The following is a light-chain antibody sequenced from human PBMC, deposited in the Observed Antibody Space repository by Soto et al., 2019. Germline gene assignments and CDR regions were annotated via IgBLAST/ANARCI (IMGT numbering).Light chain of an antibody. CDR2: KAS. CDR3: QQYKGT. V-gene: IGKV1-5*03. J-gene: IGKJ1*01. Sequence: DIQMTQSPSTLSASVGDRVTSTCRASQGMNNWLAWYQQKPGKAPKLLISKASNLESGVTSRVSGSGSGTEFTLTISSLQPDDFATYYGQQYKGTFGQGTKVDIK. CDR1: QGMNNW.